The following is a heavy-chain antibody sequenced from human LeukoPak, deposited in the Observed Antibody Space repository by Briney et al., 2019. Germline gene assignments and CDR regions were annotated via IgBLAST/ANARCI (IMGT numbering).Heavy chain of an antibody. CDR3: ATLPLAGAVNF. D-gene: IGHD3-16*01. CDR1: RYSISSGYY. V-gene: IGHV4-38-2*02. Sequence: PSETLSLTCTVSRYSISSGYYWGWIRQPPGKGLEWIGNIYHSGSTYYNPSLKSRLTISVDTSKNQFYLNLTSVTAADTAVYYCATLPLAGAVNFWGQGTLVTVSS. J-gene: IGHJ4*02. CDR2: IYHSGST.